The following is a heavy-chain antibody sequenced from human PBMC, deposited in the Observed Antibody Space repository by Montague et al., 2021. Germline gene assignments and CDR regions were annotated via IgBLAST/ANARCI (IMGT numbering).Heavy chain of an antibody. CDR1: GFTFSSYA. V-gene: IGHV3-48*02. D-gene: IGHD3-10*01. CDR2: ITSTSRTI. J-gene: IGHJ6*02. Sequence: SLRLSCAASGFTFSSYAMNWVRQAPGKGLEWVSYITSTSRTIYYADSVKGRFTISRDNAKNSLYLQMNSLRDDDTAVYYCAREDYFDSVNCYYYGMDVWGQGTTVTVSS. CDR3: AREDYFDSVNCYYYGMDV.